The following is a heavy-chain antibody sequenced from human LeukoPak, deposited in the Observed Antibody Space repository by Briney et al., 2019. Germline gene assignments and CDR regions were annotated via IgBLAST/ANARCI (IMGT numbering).Heavy chain of an antibody. Sequence: GRSLRLSCAASGFTFVKHALHWVRQSPGKGLEWVAVISYDGNDKQYAESVKGRVTISRDNSKNTVSLQMDTLGPEDTAVYYCARGRETAADYYFDYWGQGTLVTVSS. CDR2: ISYDGNDK. CDR1: GFTFVKHA. CDR3: ARGRETAADYYFDY. J-gene: IGHJ4*02. V-gene: IGHV3-30*04. D-gene: IGHD6-13*01.